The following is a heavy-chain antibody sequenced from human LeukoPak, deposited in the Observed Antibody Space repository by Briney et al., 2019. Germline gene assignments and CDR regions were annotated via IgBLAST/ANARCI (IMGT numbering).Heavy chain of an antibody. CDR3: AKGVTMIVVVILDY. CDR2: ISGDGGST. D-gene: IGHD3-22*01. CDR1: GFTFDDYA. Sequence: GGSLRLSCAASGFTFDDYAMHWVRHAPGKGLEWVSLISGDGGSTYYADSVKGRFTISRDNSKNTLYLQMNSLRAEDTAVYYCAKGVTMIVVVILDYWGQGTLVTVSS. V-gene: IGHV3-23*01. J-gene: IGHJ4*02.